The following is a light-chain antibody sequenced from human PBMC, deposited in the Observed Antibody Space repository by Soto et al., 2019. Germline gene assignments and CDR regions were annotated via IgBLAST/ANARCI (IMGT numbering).Light chain of an antibody. V-gene: IGKV1-5*01. CDR1: QSISSW. CDR2: AAS. CDR3: QQYNNWPRT. Sequence: DIQMTQSPSTLSASVGDRVTITCRASQSISSWLAWYQQKPGKAPKLLIHAASYLQSGVPSRFSGSGSGTEFTLTISSLQSEDFAVYYCQQYNNWPRTFGQGTRLEIK. J-gene: IGKJ5*01.